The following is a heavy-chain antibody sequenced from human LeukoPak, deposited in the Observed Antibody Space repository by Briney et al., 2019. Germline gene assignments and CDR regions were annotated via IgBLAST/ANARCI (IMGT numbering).Heavy chain of an antibody. CDR3: ARSSSAWYGLDY. Sequence: ASVKVSCKASGYTFTNYVISWVRQAPGQGLEWMGWNSAYNGNMNYAQRFEGRFTVATDIVTSIAYMELRSLRSDDTAVYYCARSSSAWYGLDYWGQGTLVTVSS. D-gene: IGHD6-13*01. V-gene: IGHV1-18*01. CDR1: GYTFTNYV. CDR2: NSAYNGNM. J-gene: IGHJ4*02.